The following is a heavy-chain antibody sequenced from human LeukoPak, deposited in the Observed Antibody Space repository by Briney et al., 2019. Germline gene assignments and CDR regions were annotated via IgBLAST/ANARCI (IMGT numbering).Heavy chain of an antibody. CDR1: GFTFSSYS. Sequence: PGGSLRLSCAASGFTFSSYSMNWVRQAPGKGLEWVSYISSSGSTIYYADSVKGRFTISRDNAKNSLYLQMNSLRAEDTAVYYCARGGVSYSFDYWGQGTLVTVSS. V-gene: IGHV3-48*04. CDR2: ISSSGSTI. CDR3: ARGGVSYSFDY. J-gene: IGHJ4*02. D-gene: IGHD1-26*01.